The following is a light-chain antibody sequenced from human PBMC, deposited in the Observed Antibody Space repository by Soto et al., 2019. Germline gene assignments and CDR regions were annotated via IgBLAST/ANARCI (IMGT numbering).Light chain of an antibody. CDR2: GNS. J-gene: IGLJ3*02. CDR3: QSYDSSLSAL. V-gene: IGLV1-40*01. CDR1: SSNIGAGYD. Sequence: QSVLTQPPSVSGAPGQRVTISCTGSSSNIGAGYDVHWYQQLPGTAPKLLIYGNSNRPSGVPDRFSGSKSGTSASLTITGXXXXXXXXYXCQSYDSSLSALFGGGTK.